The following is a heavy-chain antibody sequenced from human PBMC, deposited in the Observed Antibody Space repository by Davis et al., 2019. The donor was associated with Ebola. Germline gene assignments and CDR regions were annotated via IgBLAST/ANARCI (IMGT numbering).Heavy chain of an antibody. CDR3: ARAVPLWRGYYLYYYYGMDV. D-gene: IGHD3-3*01. CDR1: GGSVSSCSYY. CDR2: INYSVST. J-gene: IGHJ6*02. Sequence: MPGGSLRLSCTVSGGSVSSCSYYWNWIPQPPGKGLAWIGVINYSVSTNYHPSLKSRVTISVDTSKNQFSLKLSSVTAADTGVYYCARAVPLWRGYYLYYYYGMDVWGQGTTVNVSS. V-gene: IGHV4-61*01.